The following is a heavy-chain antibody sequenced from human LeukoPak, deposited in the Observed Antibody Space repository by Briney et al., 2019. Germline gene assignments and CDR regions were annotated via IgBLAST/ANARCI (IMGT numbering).Heavy chain of an antibody. V-gene: IGHV3-30*03. CDR1: GFTFSSYG. CDR2: ISYDGSNK. J-gene: IGHJ4*02. Sequence: PGRSLRLSCAASGFTFSSYGMHWVRQAPGKGLEWVAAISYDGSNKYYADSVKGRFTISRDNSKNTLYLQMNSLRAEDTAVYYCARGMATTPYDYWGQGTLVTVSS. CDR3: ARGMATTPYDY. D-gene: IGHD5-24*01.